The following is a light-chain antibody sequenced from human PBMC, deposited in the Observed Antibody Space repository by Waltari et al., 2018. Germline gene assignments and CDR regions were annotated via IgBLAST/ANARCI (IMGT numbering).Light chain of an antibody. V-gene: IGKV3-15*01. J-gene: IGKJ2*01. CDR3: QQYDNWPPYT. Sequence: EIVLTQSPATLSVSPGDRATLSCRASQSVSSNLAWYQQTPSQAPRLLIYGASTRATGMPARFSGSESGTEFTLTISSMQSEDFAVYYCQQYDNWPPYTCGQGTKLEIK. CDR1: QSVSSN. CDR2: GAS.